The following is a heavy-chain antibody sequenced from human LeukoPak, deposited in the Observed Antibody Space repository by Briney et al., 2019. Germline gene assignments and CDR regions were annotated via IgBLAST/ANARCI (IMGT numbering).Heavy chain of an antibody. CDR2: TYYRSKWYN. V-gene: IGHV6-1*01. Sequence: SPTLSLTCAISGDNVSSNSAAWSWLRQSPSRGLEWLGRTYYRSKWYNDYVASVKSRTTLNPHTSKTQFSLHLNSVTPEDTAVYYCARVAAGSYWYFDLWGRGTLVTVSS. CDR3: ARVAAGSYWYFDL. D-gene: IGHD6-19*01. J-gene: IGHJ2*01. CDR1: GDNVSSNSAA.